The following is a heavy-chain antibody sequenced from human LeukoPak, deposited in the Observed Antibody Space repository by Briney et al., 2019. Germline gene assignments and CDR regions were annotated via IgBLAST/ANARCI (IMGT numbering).Heavy chain of an antibody. Sequence: ASVKVSCKASGGTFSSYAISRVRQAPGQGLEWMGRIIPIFGTANYAQKFQGRVTITTDESTSTAYMELSSLRSEDTAVYYCARDRESGSYYEGSDYWGQGTLVTVSS. CDR2: IIPIFGTA. J-gene: IGHJ4*02. V-gene: IGHV1-69*05. CDR3: ARDRESGSYYEGSDY. CDR1: GGTFSSYA. D-gene: IGHD1-26*01.